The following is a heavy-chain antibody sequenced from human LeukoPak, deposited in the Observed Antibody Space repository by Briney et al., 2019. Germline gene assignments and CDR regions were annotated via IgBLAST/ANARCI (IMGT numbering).Heavy chain of an antibody. V-gene: IGHV1-58*01. CDR3: ARRHQPRSQLLKWAAYYYYMDV. Sequence: SGKVSCKASGFTFTSSAVQWVRQARGQRLEWIEWIVVGSGNTNYAQNFQERVTITRDMSTSTAYMEVSSLRSEDTAVYYCARRHQPRSQLLKWAAYYYYMDVWGKGTTVPVSS. D-gene: IGHD2-2*01. CDR1: GFTFTSSA. J-gene: IGHJ6*03. CDR2: IVVGSGNT.